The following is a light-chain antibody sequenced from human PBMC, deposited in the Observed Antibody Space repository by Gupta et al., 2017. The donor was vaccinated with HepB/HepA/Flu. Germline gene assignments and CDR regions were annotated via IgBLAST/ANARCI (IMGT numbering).Light chain of an antibody. CDR3: AARNDSLTGHVL. Sequence: SLLSPPPSVSGTPGPWVTISCSGSTSNIGSNTVNWYQQLPGTAPKLLIYTNSHRPSGVPDRFSGSKSGTSASMAISGLQSEDEADYYCAARNDSLTGHVLFGGGTKLSVL. V-gene: IGLV1-44*01. CDR2: TNS. J-gene: IGLJ2*01. CDR1: TSNIGSNT.